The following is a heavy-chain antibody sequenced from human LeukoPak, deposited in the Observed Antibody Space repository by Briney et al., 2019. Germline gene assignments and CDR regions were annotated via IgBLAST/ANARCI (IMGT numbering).Heavy chain of an antibody. Sequence: PGGSLRLSCAASGFTFSSYEMNWVRQAPGKGLEWVSYISSGGGTIYYADSVKGRFTISRDDAKNSLYLQMNSLRAEDTAVYYCVREVKGASMVRGIMGAWFDPWGQGTLVTVSS. D-gene: IGHD3-10*01. CDR3: VREVKGASMVRGIMGAWFDP. V-gene: IGHV3-48*03. J-gene: IGHJ5*02. CDR1: GFTFSSYE. CDR2: ISSGGGTI.